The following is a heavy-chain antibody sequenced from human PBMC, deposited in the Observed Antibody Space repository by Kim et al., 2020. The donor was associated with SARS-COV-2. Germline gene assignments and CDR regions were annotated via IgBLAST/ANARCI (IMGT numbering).Heavy chain of an antibody. J-gene: IGHJ3*02. Sequence: VEGRFTISRDDSKKTAYLQITSLRTEETAVYYCARGAETTLDYGDAFDIWGQGTMVTVSS. D-gene: IGHD1-7*01. CDR3: ARGAETTLDYGDAFDI. V-gene: IGHV3-73*01.